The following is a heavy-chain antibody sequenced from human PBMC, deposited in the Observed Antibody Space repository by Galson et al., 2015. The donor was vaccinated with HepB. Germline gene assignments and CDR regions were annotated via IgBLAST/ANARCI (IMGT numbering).Heavy chain of an antibody. CDR3: IWGTTGGPN. CDR2: ISWNSGSI. Sequence: SLRLSCAASGFPFDDYAMHWVRQAPGKGLEWVSGISWNSGSIGYADSVKGRFTISRYNAKNSLYLQMNSLRAEDTALYYCIWGTTGGPNWGQGTLVAVSS. D-gene: IGHD3-16*01. V-gene: IGHV3-9*01. CDR1: GFPFDDYA. J-gene: IGHJ4*02.